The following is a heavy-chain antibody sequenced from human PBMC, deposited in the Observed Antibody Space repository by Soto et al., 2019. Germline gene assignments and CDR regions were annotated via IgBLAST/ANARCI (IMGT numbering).Heavy chain of an antibody. CDR1: GFTFSSYG. CDR3: AKDYDILTGNYYGMDV. CDR2: ISYDGSNK. Sequence: PGGSLRLSCAASGFTFSSYGMHWVRQAPGKGLEWVAVISYDGSNKYYADSVKGRFTISRDNSKNTLYLQMNSLRAEDTAVYYCAKDYDILTGNYYGMDVWGQGTLVTVSS. D-gene: IGHD3-9*01. V-gene: IGHV3-30*18. J-gene: IGHJ6*02.